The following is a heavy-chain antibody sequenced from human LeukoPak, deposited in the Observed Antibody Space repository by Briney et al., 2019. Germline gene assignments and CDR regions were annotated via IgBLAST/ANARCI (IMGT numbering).Heavy chain of an antibody. D-gene: IGHD4-17*01. V-gene: IGHV4-30-2*01. CDR1: GGSISSGGYS. CDR2: IYHSEST. CDR3: ARAPIGDRDAFDI. Sequence: SQTLSLTCAVSGGSISSGGYSWSWIRQPPGKGLEWIGYIYHSESTYYNPSLKSRVTISVDRSKNQFSLKLSSVTAADTAVYYCARAPIGDRDAFDIWGQGTMVTVSS. J-gene: IGHJ3*02.